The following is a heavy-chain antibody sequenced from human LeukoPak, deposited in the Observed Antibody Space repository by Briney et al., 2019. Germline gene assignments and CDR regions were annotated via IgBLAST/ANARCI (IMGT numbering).Heavy chain of an antibody. D-gene: IGHD3-3*01. Sequence: AETLSLTCTVSGGSISSYYWSWIRQPAGEGLEWIGRIYTSGSTNYNPSFKSRVTMSVDTSKNHFSLKLSSVTAADTAVYYCARDRHLEWLLYRGYAAFDIWGQGTMVTVSS. CDR1: GGSISSYY. V-gene: IGHV4-4*07. CDR2: IYTSGST. J-gene: IGHJ3*02. CDR3: ARDRHLEWLLYRGYAAFDI.